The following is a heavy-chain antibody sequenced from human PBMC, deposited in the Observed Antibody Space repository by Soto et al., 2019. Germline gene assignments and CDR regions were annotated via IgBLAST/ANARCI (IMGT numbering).Heavy chain of an antibody. J-gene: IGHJ4*02. Sequence: EVQLVESGGGLVQPGGSLRLSCAVSGFIFSDYYMDWVRQAPGKGLEWVGRIRNKANSYTTDYGASVKGRFTISRDNLKSSLYLQMNSLKTEDTAVYYCARGPYGSGLGTYDYWGQGTLVTVSS. CDR3: ARGPYGSGLGTYDY. D-gene: IGHD6-19*01. CDR2: IRNKANSYTT. CDR1: GFIFSDYY. V-gene: IGHV3-72*01.